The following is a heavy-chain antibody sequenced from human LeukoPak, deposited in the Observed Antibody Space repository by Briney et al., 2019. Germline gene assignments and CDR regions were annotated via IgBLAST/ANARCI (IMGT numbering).Heavy chain of an antibody. V-gene: IGHV1-18*01. CDR1: GYTFTTYG. D-gene: IGHD3-22*01. CDR3: ARDGYDSSENYDAFDI. J-gene: IGHJ3*02. Sequence: ASVKVSCKTSGYTFTTYGISWVRQAPGQGLEWMGWISGYNGNTNYALKLQRRVTMTTDTSTTTAYMELRSLRSDDTAVYYCARDGYDSSENYDAFDIWGQGTMVTVSS. CDR2: ISGYNGNT.